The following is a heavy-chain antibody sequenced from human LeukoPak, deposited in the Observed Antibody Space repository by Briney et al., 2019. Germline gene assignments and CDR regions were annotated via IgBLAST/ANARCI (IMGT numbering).Heavy chain of an antibody. CDR2: IKQDGSEK. CDR1: GFTFSSYA. Sequence: PGGSLRLSCAASGFTFSSYAMSWVRQAPGKGLEWVANIKQDGSEKYYVDSVKGRFTISRDNAKNSLYLQMNSLRAEDTAVYYCARDRGRQQLVYDYWGQGTLATVSS. V-gene: IGHV3-7*01. D-gene: IGHD6-13*01. CDR3: ARDRGRQQLVYDY. J-gene: IGHJ4*02.